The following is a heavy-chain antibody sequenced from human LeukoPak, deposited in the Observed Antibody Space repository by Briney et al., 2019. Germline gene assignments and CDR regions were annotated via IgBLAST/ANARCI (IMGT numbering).Heavy chain of an antibody. J-gene: IGHJ4*02. D-gene: IGHD1/OR15-1a*01. CDR1: GYSFTSYW. V-gene: IGHV5-51*01. Sequence: GESLKISCNVSGYSFTSYWIGWVRQMPGKGLEWMGIIFPGDSDTRYCPSFQGQVTLSPDKSINTAYLQWSSLKASGTAIYYCARHFRAACAGTTCYSYFAYWGQGTLVTVSS. CDR2: IFPGDSDT. CDR3: ARHFRAACAGTTCYSYFAY.